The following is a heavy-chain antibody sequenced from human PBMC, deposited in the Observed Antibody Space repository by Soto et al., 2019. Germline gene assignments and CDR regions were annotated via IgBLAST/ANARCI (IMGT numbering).Heavy chain of an antibody. V-gene: IGHV3-21*04. J-gene: IGHJ4*02. D-gene: IGHD4-17*01. Sequence: GGSLRLSCAASGFTFSSYSMNWVRQAPGKGLEWVSSISSSSSYIYYADSVKGRFTISRDNSKNTLSLQMNSLRVEDTAIYYCARERVTTTTFDYWGQGTLVTVSS. CDR3: ARERVTTTTFDY. CDR2: ISSSSSYI. CDR1: GFTFSSYS.